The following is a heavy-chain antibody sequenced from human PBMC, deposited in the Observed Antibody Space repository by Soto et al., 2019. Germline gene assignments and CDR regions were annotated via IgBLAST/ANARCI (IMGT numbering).Heavy chain of an antibody. CDR2: INHSGST. V-gene: IGHV4-34*01. CDR3: ARGWGILTGYYYYYGMDV. J-gene: IGHJ6*02. CDR1: GGSFSGYY. D-gene: IGHD3-9*01. Sequence: PSETLSLTCAVYGGSFSGYYWSWIRQPPGKGLEWIGEINHSGSTNYNPSLKSRVTISVDTSKNQFSLKLSSVTAADTAVYYCARGWGILTGYYYYYGMDVWGQGTTVTVSS.